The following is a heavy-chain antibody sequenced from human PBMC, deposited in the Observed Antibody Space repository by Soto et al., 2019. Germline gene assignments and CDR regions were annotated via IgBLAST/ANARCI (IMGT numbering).Heavy chain of an antibody. CDR3: STDPNGDYIGAFDK. Sequence: EVQLLESGGRLVPPGGSLRLSCAGSRFSFSNYAMTWARQAPGEGLEWVSSITGSGGGTTYADSVKGRFPISRDNSKNLLYLQMDSLRADDTAVYYCSTDPNGDYIGAFDKWGPGTMVTVSS. V-gene: IGHV3-23*01. J-gene: IGHJ3*02. CDR2: ITGSGGGT. CDR1: RFSFSNYA. D-gene: IGHD4-17*01.